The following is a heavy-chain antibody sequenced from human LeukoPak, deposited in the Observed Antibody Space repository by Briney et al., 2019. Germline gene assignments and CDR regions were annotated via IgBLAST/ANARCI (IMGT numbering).Heavy chain of an antibody. V-gene: IGHV3-48*01. CDR1: GFTFSSYA. J-gene: IGHJ4*02. CDR3: TTDHIVVVTAIDDY. Sequence: PGGSLRLSCAASGFTFSSYAMSWVRQAPGKGLEWVSYISSSSSTIYYVDSVKGRFTISRDNAKNSLYLQMNSLRAEDTAMYYCTTDHIVVVTAIDDYWGQGTLVTVSS. D-gene: IGHD2-21*02. CDR2: ISSSSSTI.